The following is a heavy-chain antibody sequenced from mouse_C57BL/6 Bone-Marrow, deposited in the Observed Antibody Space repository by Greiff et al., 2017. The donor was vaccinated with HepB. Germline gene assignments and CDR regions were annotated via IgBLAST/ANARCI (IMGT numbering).Heavy chain of an antibody. CDR1: GYTFTSYN. J-gene: IGHJ4*01. Sequence: LQQSGAELVRPGASVKMSCKASGYTFTSYNMHWVKLTPRQGLEWIGAIYPGNGDTSYNQKFKGRATLSVDKSSSTAYMQLSSLTAEDSSVYFCARSGNLGVYYAMGYWGQGTSVTVSS. CDR3: ARSGNLGVYYAMGY. CDR2: IYPGNGDT. V-gene: IGHV1-12*01. D-gene: IGHD2-1*01.